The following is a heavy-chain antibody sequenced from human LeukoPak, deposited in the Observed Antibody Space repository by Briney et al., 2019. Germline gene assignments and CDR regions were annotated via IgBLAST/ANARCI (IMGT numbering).Heavy chain of an antibody. J-gene: IGHJ4*02. CDR2: IYYSGST. CDR3: ARASPDYGDYSHFDY. D-gene: IGHD4-17*01. Sequence: SETLSLTCTVSGGSISSYYWSWIRQPPGKGLEWIGYIYYSGSTNYNPSLKSRVTISVDTSKNQFSLKLSSVTAADTAVYYCARASPDYGDYSHFDYWGQGTLGIVS. V-gene: IGHV4-59*12. CDR1: GGSISSYY.